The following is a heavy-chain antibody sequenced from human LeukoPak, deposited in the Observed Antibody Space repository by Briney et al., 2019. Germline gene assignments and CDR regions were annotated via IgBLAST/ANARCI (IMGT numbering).Heavy chain of an antibody. CDR2: INTNTGNP. J-gene: IGHJ3*02. Sequence: ASVKVSCKASGYTFTSYAMNWVRQAPGQGLEWMGWINTNTGNPTYAQGFTGRFVFSLDTSVSTAYLQISSLKAEDTAVYYCARDYSGSYLDAFDIWGQGTMVTVSS. CDR1: GYTFTSYA. CDR3: ARDYSGSYLDAFDI. D-gene: IGHD1-26*01. V-gene: IGHV7-4-1*02.